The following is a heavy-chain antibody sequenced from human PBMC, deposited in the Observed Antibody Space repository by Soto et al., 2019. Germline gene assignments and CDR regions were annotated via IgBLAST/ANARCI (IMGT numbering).Heavy chain of an antibody. Sequence: EVQLVESGGGLVRPGGSLRLSCAASGFTFRTHTMNWVRQAPGKGLEWVASITSSGTYIYYADSLKGRFTISRDNAKNSLYMQLNSLRADDTAVYYCARTAILAAADNEQVILYYAMDVWGQGNTVTVSS. D-gene: IGHD6-13*01. CDR2: ITSSGTYI. J-gene: IGHJ6*02. CDR1: GFTFRTHT. V-gene: IGHV3-21*01. CDR3: ARTAILAAADNEQVILYYAMDV.